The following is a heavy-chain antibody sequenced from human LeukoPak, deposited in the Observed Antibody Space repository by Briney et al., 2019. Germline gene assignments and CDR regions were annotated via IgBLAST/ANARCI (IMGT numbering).Heavy chain of an antibody. CDR2: IGHAGDT. V-gene: IGHV3-13*01. J-gene: IGHJ4*02. Sequence: GGSLRLSCAASGFAFSSYDMHWARQVSGKGLEWVSAIGHAGDTYYADSVKVRFTISREDAKNYFFLQMNSLRAGDTAVYFCAALGDSIYWGQGTLVTVSS. D-gene: IGHD1-26*01. CDR1: GFAFSSYD. CDR3: AALGDSIY.